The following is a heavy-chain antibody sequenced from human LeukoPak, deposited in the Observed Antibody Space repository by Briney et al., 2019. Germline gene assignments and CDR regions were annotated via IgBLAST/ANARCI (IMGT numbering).Heavy chain of an antibody. Sequence: ASVKVSCKASGYTFTSYGISWVRQAPGQGLEWMGWISAYNGNTNYAQKLQGRVTMTTDTSTSTASMELRSLRSDDTAVYYCARLYGSGSYPYYYYGMDVWGQGTTVTVSS. J-gene: IGHJ6*02. CDR2: ISAYNGNT. D-gene: IGHD3-10*01. CDR1: GYTFTSYG. V-gene: IGHV1-18*01. CDR3: ARLYGSGSYPYYYYGMDV.